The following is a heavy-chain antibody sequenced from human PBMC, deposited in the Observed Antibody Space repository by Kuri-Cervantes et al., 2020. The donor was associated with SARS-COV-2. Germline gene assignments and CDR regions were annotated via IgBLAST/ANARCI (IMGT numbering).Heavy chain of an antibody. CDR3: ASPSPPSSDRPIAPPGDAPFEF. Sequence: SVKVSCKASGDNFRSSAIHWVRQAPGQGLEWMGGIIPLFGRGNYAQRFQDRVTITADESTNTVFMELNNLGPDDTAMFYCASPSPPSSDRPIAPPGDAPFEFWGQGTLVTSPQ. J-gene: IGHJ4*02. V-gene: IGHV1-69*13. D-gene: IGHD6-13*01. CDR2: IIPLFGRG. CDR1: GDNFRSSA.